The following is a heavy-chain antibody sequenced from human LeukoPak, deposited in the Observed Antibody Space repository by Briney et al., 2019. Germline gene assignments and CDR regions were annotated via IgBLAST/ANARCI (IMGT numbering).Heavy chain of an antibody. D-gene: IGHD1-26*01. Sequence: SVKVSCKASGYTFSSYAISWVRQAPGQGLEWMGGIIPIFGTANYAQKLQGRVTMTTDTSTSTAYMELRSLRSDDTAVYYCARGGVSGSSPTPHWGQGTLVTVSS. CDR3: ARGGVSGSSPTPH. CDR2: IIPIFGTA. V-gene: IGHV1-69*05. CDR1: GYTFSSYA. J-gene: IGHJ4*02.